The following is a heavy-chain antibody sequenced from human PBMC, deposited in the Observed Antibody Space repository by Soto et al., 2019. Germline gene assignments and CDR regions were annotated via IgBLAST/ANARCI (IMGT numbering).Heavy chain of an antibody. CDR2: IYYSGST. CDR3: ARDREYYDSSGSSRMDV. V-gene: IGHV4-31*03. CDR1: GGSISSGGYY. Sequence: SETLSLTCTVSGGSISSGGYYWSWIRQHPGKGLEWIGYIYYSGSTYYNPSLKSRVTISVDTSKNQFSLKLSSVTAADTAVYYCARDREYYDSSGSSRMDVWGQGTTVTSP. J-gene: IGHJ6*02. D-gene: IGHD3-22*01.